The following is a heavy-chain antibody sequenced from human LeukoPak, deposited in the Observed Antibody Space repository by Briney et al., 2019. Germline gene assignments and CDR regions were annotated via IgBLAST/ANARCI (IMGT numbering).Heavy chain of an antibody. CDR3: ASVVGYSYGFDY. V-gene: IGHV1-69*13. D-gene: IGHD5-18*01. J-gene: IGHJ4*02. Sequence: SETVSCKASGGTFSSYAISWVRQAPAQGLEWVGGVIPIHGAANNAPKFQGRVTITADESTSTPYMELSSLRSEDTAVYYCASVVGYSYGFDYWGQGTLVTVSS. CDR2: VIPIHGAA. CDR1: GGTFSSYA.